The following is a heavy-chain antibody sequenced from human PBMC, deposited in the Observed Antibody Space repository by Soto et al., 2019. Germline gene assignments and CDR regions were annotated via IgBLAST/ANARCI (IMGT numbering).Heavy chain of an antibody. CDR3: ARRSSTYLNEVIYDP. J-gene: IGHJ5*02. D-gene: IGHD2-2*01. Sequence: ASVKVSCKASQYTFTSYDIFWVRQSPGRGLEWMGWIKTDSGDTHYAQNFQGRVTMTRDTSISIAYVELNNLISDDTAVYYCARRSSTYLNEVIYDPWGQGTLVTVSS. CDR2: IKTDSGDT. V-gene: IGHV1-2*02. CDR1: QYTFTSYD.